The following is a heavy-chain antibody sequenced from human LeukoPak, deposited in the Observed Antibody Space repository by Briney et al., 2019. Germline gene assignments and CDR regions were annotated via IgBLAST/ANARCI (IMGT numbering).Heavy chain of an antibody. V-gene: IGHV4-59*12. J-gene: IGHJ4*02. Sequence: PSETLSLTCTVSGGSISSYYWSWIRQPPGKGLEWIGYIYYSGSTNYNPSLKSRVTISVDTSKNQFSLKLSSVTAADTAVYYCARDFDYYDSSGYDYWGQGTLVTVSS. CDR1: GGSISSYY. D-gene: IGHD3-22*01. CDR2: IYYSGST. CDR3: ARDFDYYDSSGYDY.